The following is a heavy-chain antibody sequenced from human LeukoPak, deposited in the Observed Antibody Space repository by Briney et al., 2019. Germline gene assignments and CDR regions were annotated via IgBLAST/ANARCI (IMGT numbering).Heavy chain of an antibody. CDR3: ARDYGDYDFYFDY. J-gene: IGHJ4*02. CDR2: IIPILGIA. Sequence: SVKVSCKASGYTFTGYYMHWVRQAPGQGLEWMGRIIPILGIANYAQKFQGRVTITADKSTSTAYMELSSLRSEDTAVYYCARDYGDYDFYFDYWGQGTLVTVSS. D-gene: IGHD4-17*01. V-gene: IGHV1-69*04. CDR1: GYTFTGYY.